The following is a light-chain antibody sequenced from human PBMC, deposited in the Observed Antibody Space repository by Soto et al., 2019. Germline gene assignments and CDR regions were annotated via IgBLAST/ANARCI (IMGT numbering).Light chain of an antibody. Sequence: IQMTQSPSSLSASVEDRVIITCRASQGIRNELGWYQQKPGKAPKLLLYGASSLQSGVPSRFSSSGSGTDFTLTISSLQPEDFATYYCLQDYTYPYTFGQGTRLEIK. CDR1: QGIRNE. V-gene: IGKV1-6*01. J-gene: IGKJ5*01. CDR2: GAS. CDR3: LQDYTYPYT.